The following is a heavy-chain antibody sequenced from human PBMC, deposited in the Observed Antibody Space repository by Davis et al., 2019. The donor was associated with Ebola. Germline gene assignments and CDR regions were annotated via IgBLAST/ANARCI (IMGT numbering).Heavy chain of an antibody. Sequence: MPSETLSLTCTVSGGSISSYYWSWIRQPPGKGLEWIGEINHSGSTNYNPSLKSRVTISVDTSKNQFSLKLSSVTAADTAVYYCARLWGDTAMVYYYYGMDVWGQGTTVTVSS. CDR2: INHSGST. D-gene: IGHD5-18*01. J-gene: IGHJ6*02. CDR1: GGSISSYY. V-gene: IGHV4-34*01. CDR3: ARLWGDTAMVYYYYGMDV.